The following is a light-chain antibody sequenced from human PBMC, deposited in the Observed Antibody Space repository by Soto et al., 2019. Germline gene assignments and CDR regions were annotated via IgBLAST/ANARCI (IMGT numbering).Light chain of an antibody. V-gene: IGKV1-5*01. CDR1: QSISSW. Sequence: DIQMTQSPSTLSASVGDRVTITCRASQSISSWLAWYQQKPGKAPKLLIYDASSLESGVPSRFSGSGSATEFTLTISSLQPDDFATYYCQQYNNYWTCGQGNRGEIK. J-gene: IGKJ1*01. CDR2: DAS. CDR3: QQYNNYWT.